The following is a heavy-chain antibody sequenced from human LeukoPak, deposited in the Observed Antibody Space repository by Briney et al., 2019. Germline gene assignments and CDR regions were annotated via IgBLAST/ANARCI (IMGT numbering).Heavy chain of an antibody. CDR2: ISSSSRYI. V-gene: IGHV3-21*01. D-gene: IGHD6-13*01. J-gene: IGHJ4*02. CDR1: GFTFSSYE. CDR3: ARVWSPPYTSRWPYYFDY. Sequence: PGGSLRLSCAASGFTFSSYEMNWVRQAPGKGLEWVSSISSSSRYIYYADSVKGRFTISRDNAKNSLYLQMSSLRAEDTAVYYCARVWSPPYTSRWPYYFDYWGQGDLVTVSS.